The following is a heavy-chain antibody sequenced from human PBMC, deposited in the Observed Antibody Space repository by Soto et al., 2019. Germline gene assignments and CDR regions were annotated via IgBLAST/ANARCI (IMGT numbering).Heavy chain of an antibody. J-gene: IGHJ6*02. CDR3: ASGIFYYCARSADHYYRMDV. Sequence: ASVKVSCKASGYIFTGYYMHWVRQAPGQGLEWMGWINPNSGGTNYAQKFQGWVTMTRDTSISTAYMELSRLRSDDTAVYYCASGIFYYCARSADHYYRMDVWGQGTTVTVSS. CDR2: INPNSGGT. V-gene: IGHV1-2*04. D-gene: IGHD2-21*01. CDR1: GYIFTGYY.